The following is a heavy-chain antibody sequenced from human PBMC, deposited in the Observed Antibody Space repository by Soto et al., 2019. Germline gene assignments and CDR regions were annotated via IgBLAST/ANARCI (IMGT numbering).Heavy chain of an antibody. Sequence: PGGSLRLSCAASGFTFSSYGMHWVRQAPGKGLEWVAVISYDGSNKYYADSVKGRFTISRDNSKNTLYLQMNGLRAEDTAVYYCARDRRFLGEFDYWGQGTLVTVSS. CDR1: GFTFSSYG. CDR2: ISYDGSNK. CDR3: ARDRRFLGEFDY. D-gene: IGHD3-16*01. J-gene: IGHJ4*02. V-gene: IGHV3-30*03.